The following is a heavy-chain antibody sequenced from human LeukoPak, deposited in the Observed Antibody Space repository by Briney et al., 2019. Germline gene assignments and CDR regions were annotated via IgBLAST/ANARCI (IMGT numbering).Heavy chain of an antibody. V-gene: IGHV7-4-1*02. J-gene: IGHJ5*02. CDR3: ASSFDWFLH. CDR1: GYTFTSYD. Sequence: ASVKVSCKASGYTFTSYDINWVRQATGQGLEWMGWINTNTGNPTYAQGFTGRFVFSLDTSVSTAYLQISSLKAEDTAVYYCASSFDWFLHWGQGTLVTVSS. CDR2: INTNTGNP.